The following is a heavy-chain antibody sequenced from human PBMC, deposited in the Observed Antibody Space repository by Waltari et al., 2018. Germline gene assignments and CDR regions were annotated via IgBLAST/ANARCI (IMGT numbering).Heavy chain of an antibody. J-gene: IGHJ4*02. D-gene: IGHD1-26*01. Sequence: VQLQQSGPGLLKPSHTLSLPCAISVDSVPHYYCVWIRQSPSRGLEWLGRTYYRSNWYNEYAESLRSRITISADATKNQFSLQLNSVTSEDTAVYYCARRVGLGGYFDYWGQGTLVTVS. V-gene: IGHV6-1*01. CDR2: TYYRSNWYN. CDR1: VDSVPHYY. CDR3: ARRVGLGGYFDY.